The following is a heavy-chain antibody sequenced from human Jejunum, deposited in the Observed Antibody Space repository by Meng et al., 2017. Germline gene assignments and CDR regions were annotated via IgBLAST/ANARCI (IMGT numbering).Heavy chain of an antibody. J-gene: IGHJ4*02. CDR3: AITPLYSGSYSFDH. V-gene: IGHV4-61*03. Sequence: ASGPALGRPAERRCRTCLCSGEPVRSDYASLGCTRQHPGKGLQWSGYVYYSGHTACNPSIKSRLSISIDPFKNHFSLKLISVTAADTAVYYCAITPLYSGSYSFDHWGQGALVTVSS. D-gene: IGHD1-26*01. CDR1: GEPVRSDYAS. CDR2: VYYSGHT.